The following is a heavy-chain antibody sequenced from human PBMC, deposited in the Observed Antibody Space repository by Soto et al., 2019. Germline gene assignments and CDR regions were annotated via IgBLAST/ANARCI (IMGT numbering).Heavy chain of an antibody. Sequence: QVQLQESGSGLVKPSQTLVLTCTVSGDSISRDGYSWSWLRQPPGKGLEWIGYIYHSGATYYNPSLKGRVPTSVDKSKNQFFLRLASVTAADTAVYYCAREMSYYFDSWGHGTLVTVSS. V-gene: IGHV4-30-2*01. CDR1: GDSISRDGYS. J-gene: IGHJ4*01. CDR2: IYHSGAT. CDR3: AREMSYYFDS.